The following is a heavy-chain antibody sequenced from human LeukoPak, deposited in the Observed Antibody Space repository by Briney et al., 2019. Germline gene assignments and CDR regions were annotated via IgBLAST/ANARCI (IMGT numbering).Heavy chain of an antibody. D-gene: IGHD3-22*01. CDR1: GFTFSSYG. V-gene: IGHV3-23*01. CDR3: AKTNGYYSD. Sequence: GGSLRLSCAASGFTFSSYGMNWVRQAPGKGLEWVSGISGSGGTTYYADSVKGRFTNSRDNSKNSQSLQVSSLRAEDTAVYYCAKTNGYYSDWGQGTLVTVSS. J-gene: IGHJ4*02. CDR2: ISGSGGTT.